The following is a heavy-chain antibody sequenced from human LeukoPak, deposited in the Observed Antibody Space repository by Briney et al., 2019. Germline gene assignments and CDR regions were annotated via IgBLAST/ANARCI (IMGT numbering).Heavy chain of an antibody. CDR1: GASISSDAYY. V-gene: IGHV4-61*08. CDR2: VYYSGRT. CDR3: ARSVGWLQRYYFDY. Sequence: SETLSLTCAVSGASISSDAYYWHWIRRSPGKGLEWVGFVYYSGRTKYNPSLKSRVTISVDTSKNQFSLKLSSVTAADTAVYYCARSVGWLQRYYFDYWGQGILVTVSS. J-gene: IGHJ4*02. D-gene: IGHD5-24*01.